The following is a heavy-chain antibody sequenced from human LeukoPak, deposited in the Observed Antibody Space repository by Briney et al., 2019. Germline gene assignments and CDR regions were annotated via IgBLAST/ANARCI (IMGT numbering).Heavy chain of an antibody. D-gene: IGHD4-17*01. J-gene: IGHJ4*02. CDR2: IYYSGST. Sequence: SETLSLTCTVSGGSVGSGDYYWGWIRQPPGKGLEWIGTIYYSGSTYYNTSLKSRVTISVDMSNNQFVLKLNSVTAADTAVYFCARHDYGDYGPFDCWGQGTLVTVSS. V-gene: IGHV4-39*01. CDR3: ARHDYGDYGPFDC. CDR1: GGSVGSGDYY.